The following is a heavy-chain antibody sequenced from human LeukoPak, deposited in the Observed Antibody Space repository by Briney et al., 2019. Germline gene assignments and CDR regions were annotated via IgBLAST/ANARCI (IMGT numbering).Heavy chain of an antibody. CDR1: GFTFSSYG. Sequence: GGSLRLSCAASGFTFSSYGMHWARQAPGKGLEWVAFIRYDGSKEYYADSVKGRFTISRDNSMNTLYLQMNRLRGEDTAVYYCVKGAHYYGSGSYYPFDYWGQGTLVTVSS. CDR3: VKGAHYYGSGSYYPFDY. J-gene: IGHJ4*02. CDR2: IRYDGSKE. D-gene: IGHD3-10*01. V-gene: IGHV3-30*02.